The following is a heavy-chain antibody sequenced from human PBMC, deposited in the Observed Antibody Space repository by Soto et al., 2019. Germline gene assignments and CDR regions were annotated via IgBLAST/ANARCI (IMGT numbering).Heavy chain of an antibody. Sequence: QVQLVQSGAEVKKPGSSVKVSCKASGGTFSSYTISWVRQAPGQGLEWMGRIIPILGIANYAQKFQGRVTSTADKSTSTAYMEVSSLRSEDTAVYYCASLMSSGYYYGMDVWGQGTTVTVSS. CDR1: GGTFSSYT. J-gene: IGHJ6*02. CDR3: ASLMSSGYYYGMDV. V-gene: IGHV1-69*02. CDR2: IIPILGIA. D-gene: IGHD3-10*01.